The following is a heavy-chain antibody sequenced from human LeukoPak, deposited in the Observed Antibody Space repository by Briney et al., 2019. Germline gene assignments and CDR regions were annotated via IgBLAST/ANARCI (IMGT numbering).Heavy chain of an antibody. J-gene: IGHJ4*02. V-gene: IGHV1-2*02. CDR2: INPNSGGT. D-gene: IGHD6-19*01. CDR1: GYTFTDYY. CDR3: ATTYSTGWFFEY. Sequence: VKVSCKASGYTFTDYYMHWVRQAPGQGLEWMGWINPNSGGTKYAQNFQGRVTMTRDTSISTAYMEVSRLTSDDTAMYYCATTYSTGWFFEYWGQGTLVTVSS.